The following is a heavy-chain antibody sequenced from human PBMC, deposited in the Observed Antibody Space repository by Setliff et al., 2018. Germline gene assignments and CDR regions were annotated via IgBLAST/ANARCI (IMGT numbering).Heavy chain of an antibody. CDR2: IIHTGSI. J-gene: IGHJ4*02. V-gene: IGHV4-34*12. Sequence: PSETLSLTCTVSGGSISSYYWSWIRQPPGKRLEWIGEIIHTGSINYNPSLKSRVTISMDTSKNQFSLRVSSVTAADTAVYYCARSFSRREKFLLDYWGQGALVTVSS. CDR1: GGSISSYY. CDR3: ARSFSRREKFLLDY.